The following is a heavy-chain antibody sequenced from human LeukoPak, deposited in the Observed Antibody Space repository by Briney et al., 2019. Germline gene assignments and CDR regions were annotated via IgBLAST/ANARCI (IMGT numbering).Heavy chain of an antibody. CDR2: IIPIFGTA. CDR3: ARLPHSSGWYRGYYFDY. V-gene: IGHV1-69*01. J-gene: IGHJ4*02. D-gene: IGHD6-19*01. CDR1: GGTFSSYA. Sequence: SVKVSCKASGGTFSSYAISWVRQAPGHGLEWMGGIIPIFGTANYAQKFQGRVTITADESTSTAYMELSSLKSEDTAVYYCARLPHSSGWYRGYYFDYWGQGTLVTVSS.